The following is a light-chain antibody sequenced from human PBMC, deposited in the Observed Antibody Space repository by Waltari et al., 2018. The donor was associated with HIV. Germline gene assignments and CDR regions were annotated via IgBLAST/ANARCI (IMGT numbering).Light chain of an antibody. Sequence: QSALTQPASVSGSPGQSITISCTGTSSDVGGYHYVPWYQQFPGKAPKLMISEVSNRPSGVSDRLSGPKSGNTASLTISGLQAEDEADYYCSSYTTGSTLVVFGTGTKVIVL. CDR2: EVS. V-gene: IGLV2-14*01. CDR3: SSYTTGSTLVV. CDR1: SSDVGGYHY. J-gene: IGLJ1*01.